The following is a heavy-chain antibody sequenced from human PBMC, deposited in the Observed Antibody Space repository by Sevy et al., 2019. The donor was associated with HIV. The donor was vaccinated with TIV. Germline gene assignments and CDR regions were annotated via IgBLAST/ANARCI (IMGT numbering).Heavy chain of an antibody. J-gene: IGHJ6*02. CDR2: ISSSSSYI. Sequence: GGSLRLSCAASGFTFSSYSMNWVRQAPGKGLEWVSSISSSSSYIYYADSVKGRFTISRDNAKNSLYLQMNSLRAEDTAVYYCARDGTIFGVVIITDYYYYGMDVWGQGTTVTVSS. CDR1: GFTFSSYS. V-gene: IGHV3-21*01. CDR3: ARDGTIFGVVIITDYYYYGMDV. D-gene: IGHD3-3*01.